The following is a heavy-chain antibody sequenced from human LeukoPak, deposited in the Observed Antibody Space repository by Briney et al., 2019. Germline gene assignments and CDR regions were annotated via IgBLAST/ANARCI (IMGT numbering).Heavy chain of an antibody. V-gene: IGHV3-11*01. D-gene: IGHD5-18*01. CDR2: ISNSGSNT. CDR1: GFTFSDYY. J-gene: IGHJ4*02. Sequence: GGSLRLSCAASGFTFSDYYMNWIRQAPGKGLEWISYISNSGSNTYYADSVKGRFTISRDNAENSLYLQVDSLRAEDTVVYYCARGARGRIQLWFFDYWGQGTLVTVSS. CDR3: ARGARGRIQLWFFDY.